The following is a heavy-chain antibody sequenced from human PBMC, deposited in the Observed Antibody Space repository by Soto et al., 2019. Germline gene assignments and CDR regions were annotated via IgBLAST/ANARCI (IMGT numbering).Heavy chain of an antibody. V-gene: IGHV4-34*01. CDR1: GGSFSGYY. J-gene: IGHJ6*03. CDR2: INHSGST. D-gene: IGHD3-3*01. Sequence: SETLSLTCAVYGGSFSGYYWSWIRQPPGKGLEWIGEINHSGSTNYNPSLKSRVTISVDTSKNQFSLKLSSVTAADTAVYYCARGLIFYYYYHKAVWGKGTTVTVSS. CDR3: ARGLIFYYYYHKAV.